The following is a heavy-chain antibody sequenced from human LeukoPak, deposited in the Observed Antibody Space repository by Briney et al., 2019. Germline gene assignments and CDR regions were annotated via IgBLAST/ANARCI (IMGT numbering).Heavy chain of an antibody. D-gene: IGHD2-2*01. V-gene: IGHV3-21*05. J-gene: IGHJ4*02. CDR1: GFTFSSYS. Sequence: GGSLRLSCAASGFTFSSYSMNWVRQAPGKGLEWISYINSRSSKIVTADSVKGRFTISRDNAKSSLYLQMNSLRVDDTAVYYCAGGPARWGQGTLVIVSS. CDR2: INSRSSKI. CDR3: AGGPAR.